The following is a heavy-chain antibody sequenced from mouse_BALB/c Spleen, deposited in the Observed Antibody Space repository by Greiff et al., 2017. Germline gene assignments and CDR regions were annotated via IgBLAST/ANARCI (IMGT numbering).Heavy chain of an antibody. CDR1: GFTFSDYY. CDR2: ISDGGSYT. V-gene: IGHV5-4*02. CDR3: ARGLTTATAWFAY. J-gene: IGHJ3*01. Sequence: EVQVVESGGGLVKPGGSLKLSCAASGFTFSDYYMYWVRQTPEKRLEWVATISDGGSYTYYPDSVKGRFTISRDNAKNNLYLQMSSLKSEDTAMYYCARGLTTATAWFAYWGQGTLVTVSA. D-gene: IGHD1-2*01.